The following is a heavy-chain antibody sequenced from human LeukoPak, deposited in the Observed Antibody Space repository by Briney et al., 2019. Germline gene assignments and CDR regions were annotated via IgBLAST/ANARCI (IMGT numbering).Heavy chain of an antibody. J-gene: IGHJ5*02. CDR3: ARDTYCSSTSCPGGWFDP. V-gene: IGHV4-61*02. Sequence: PSETLSLTCTVSGGSISSGSYYGSWIRQPAGRGLEWIARIYTSGSTNYNPPLKARVPTSVATSKNQFSWKLSSVTAGDTAGDYCARDTYCSSTSCPGGWFDPWGQGTLVTVSS. D-gene: IGHD2-2*01. CDR1: GGSISSGSYY. CDR2: IYTSGST.